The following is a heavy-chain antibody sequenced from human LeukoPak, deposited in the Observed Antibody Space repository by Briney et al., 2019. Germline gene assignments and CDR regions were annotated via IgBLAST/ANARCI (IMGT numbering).Heavy chain of an antibody. J-gene: IGHJ4*02. D-gene: IGHD5-18*01. CDR2: IYYSGNT. Sequence: SETLSLTCTVSGGSFSSGSYYWSWIRQPPGKGLAWIGNIYYSGNTNYDPSLKSRVTISADTSKNQFCLNLSSVTAADTAVYYCARVNSYAQVDYWGQGTLVTVSS. CDR3: ARVNSYAQVDY. V-gene: IGHV4-61*01. CDR1: GGSFSSGSYY.